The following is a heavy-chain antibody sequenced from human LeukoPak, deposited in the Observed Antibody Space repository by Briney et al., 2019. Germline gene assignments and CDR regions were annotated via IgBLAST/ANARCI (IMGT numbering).Heavy chain of an antibody. Sequence: SETLSLTCTVSGASISRHYWSGIRQPPGKGLEGIGYIYYSGSTDYNPSLRSRVTISADTSKNQFSLQLTSVTAADTAVYYCARPSDYGDYDHWYFDLWGRGTLVTVSS. V-gene: IGHV4-59*11. CDR3: ARPSDYGDYDHWYFDL. CDR2: IYYSGST. CDR1: GASISRHY. D-gene: IGHD4-17*01. J-gene: IGHJ2*01.